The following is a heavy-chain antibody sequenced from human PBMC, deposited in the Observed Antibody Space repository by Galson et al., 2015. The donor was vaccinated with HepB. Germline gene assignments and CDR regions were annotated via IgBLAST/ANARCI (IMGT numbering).Heavy chain of an antibody. J-gene: IGHJ4*02. V-gene: IGHV3-48*03. CDR2: ISSSGSTI. Sequence: SLRLSCAASGFTFSSYEMNWVRQAPGKGLEWVSYISSSGSTIYYADSVKGRFTISRDNAKNSLYLQMNSLRAEDTAVYYCARPVDSDPFYYFDYWGQGTLVTVSS. CDR1: GFTFSSYE. D-gene: IGHD4-23*01. CDR3: ARPVDSDPFYYFDY.